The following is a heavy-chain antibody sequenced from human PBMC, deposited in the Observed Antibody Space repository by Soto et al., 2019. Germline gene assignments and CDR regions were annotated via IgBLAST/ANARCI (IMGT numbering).Heavy chain of an antibody. D-gene: IGHD3-16*02. CDR2: INHSGST. V-gene: IGHV4-34*01. Sequence: QVQLQQWGAGLLKPSETLSLTCAVYGGSFSGYYWSWIRQPPGKGLEWIGEINHSGSTNYNPSLKGSVTIALDTSMSQVSLKLSSVPAADTAVYYCARTADYVWGSYRDYWGQGTLVTVSS. J-gene: IGHJ4*02. CDR1: GGSFSGYY. CDR3: ARTADYVWGSYRDY.